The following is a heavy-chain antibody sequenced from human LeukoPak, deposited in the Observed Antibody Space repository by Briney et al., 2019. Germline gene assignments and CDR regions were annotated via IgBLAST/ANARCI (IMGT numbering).Heavy chain of an antibody. D-gene: IGHD6-19*01. J-gene: IGHJ4*02. CDR1: GYTFTSYG. CDR3: ARRGSGFDY. V-gene: IGHV1-8*03. CDR2: MNPNSGNT. Sequence: ASVKVSCKASGYTFTSYGISWVRQAPGQGLEWMGWMNPNSGNTGYAQKFQGRVTITRNTSISTAYMELSSLRSEDTAVYYCARRGSGFDYWGQGTLVTVSS.